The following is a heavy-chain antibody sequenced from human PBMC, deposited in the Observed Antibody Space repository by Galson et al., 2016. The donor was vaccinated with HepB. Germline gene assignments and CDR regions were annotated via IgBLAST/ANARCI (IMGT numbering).Heavy chain of an antibody. CDR3: ASALRSGQGGLGY. CDR2: INAGNGNT. V-gene: IGHV1-3*01. Sequence: SVKVSCKASGYTFTSYAMHWVRQAPGQRLEWMGWINAGNGNTKYSQKFQGRVTITRDTSASTAYMGLSSLRSEDTAVYYCASALRSGQGGLGYWGQVTLVTVSS. D-gene: IGHD4-17*01. J-gene: IGHJ4*02. CDR1: GYTFTSYA.